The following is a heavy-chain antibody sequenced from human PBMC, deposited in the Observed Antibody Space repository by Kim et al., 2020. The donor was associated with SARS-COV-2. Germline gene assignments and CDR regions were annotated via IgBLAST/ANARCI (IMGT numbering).Heavy chain of an antibody. CDR3: ARGGRSYEGAFDI. Sequence: YADSVKGRFTIARDNAKNSLYLQMNSLRAEDTAVYYCARGGRSYEGAFDIWGQGTMVTVSS. V-gene: IGHV3-48*03. J-gene: IGHJ3*02. D-gene: IGHD3-10*01.